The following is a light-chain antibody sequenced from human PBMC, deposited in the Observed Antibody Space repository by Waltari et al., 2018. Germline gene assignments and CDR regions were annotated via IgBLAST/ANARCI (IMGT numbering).Light chain of an antibody. J-gene: IGKJ5*01. CDR1: HSVSRN. V-gene: IGKV3-15*01. Sequence: EIVMTQFPATLSVSPGERATLSCRASHSVSRNLAWNQQKPGQAPRLLIYGASTRATGFPARFSASGSGTEFTLTISSLQSEDFAVYYCQQYDNWPITFGQGTRLEIK. CDR2: GAS. CDR3: QQYDNWPIT.